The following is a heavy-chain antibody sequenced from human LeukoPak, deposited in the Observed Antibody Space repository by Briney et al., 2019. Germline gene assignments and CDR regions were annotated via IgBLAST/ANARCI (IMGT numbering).Heavy chain of an antibody. Sequence: GGSLRLSCAASGFTFSSYAMSWVRQAPGKGLEWVSAISGSGGSTYYADSVKGRFTISRDNSKNTLYLQMNSLRAEDTAVYYCAKTYCSSTSCYPFYYFDYWGQGTLVTVSS. CDR1: GFTFSSYA. V-gene: IGHV3-23*01. D-gene: IGHD2-2*01. CDR3: AKTYCSSTSCYPFYYFDY. J-gene: IGHJ4*02. CDR2: ISGSGGST.